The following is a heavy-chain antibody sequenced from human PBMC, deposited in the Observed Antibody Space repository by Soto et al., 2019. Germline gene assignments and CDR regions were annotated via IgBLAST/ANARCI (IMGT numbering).Heavy chain of an antibody. Sequence: SETLSLTCTVSGGSISSGGYYWSWIRQHPGKGLEWIGYIYYSGSTYYNPSLKSRVTISVDTSKNQFSLKLSSVTAADTAVYYCAAYTSSSGRHFDHWGQGTLVTVSS. V-gene: IGHV4-31*03. CDR3: AAYTSSSGRHFDH. D-gene: IGHD6-6*01. CDR2: IYYSGST. CDR1: GGSISSGGYY. J-gene: IGHJ4*02.